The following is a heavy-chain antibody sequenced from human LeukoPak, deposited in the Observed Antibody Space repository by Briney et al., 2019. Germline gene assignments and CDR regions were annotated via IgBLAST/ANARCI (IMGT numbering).Heavy chain of an antibody. Sequence: ASVKVSCKASGGTFRSYAISWVRQAPGQGLEWMGGIIPIFGTANYAQKFQGRVTITADESTSTAYMELSSLRSEDTAVYYCARDSGSEMATIRSWFDPWGQGTLVTVSS. CDR2: IIPIFGTA. CDR1: GGTFRSYA. D-gene: IGHD5-24*01. CDR3: ARDSGSEMATIRSWFDP. J-gene: IGHJ5*02. V-gene: IGHV1-69*13.